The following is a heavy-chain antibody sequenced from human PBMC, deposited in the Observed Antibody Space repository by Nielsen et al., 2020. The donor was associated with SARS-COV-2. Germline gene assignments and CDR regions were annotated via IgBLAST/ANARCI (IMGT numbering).Heavy chain of an antibody. CDR3: ARDPASYYDFWSGYYAGFDP. Sequence: WVRQAPGQGLEWMGRINPNSGGTNYAQKFQGRVTMTRDTSISTVYMELSSLRSEDTAVYYCARDPASYYDFWSGYYAGFDPWGQGTLVTVSS. J-gene: IGHJ5*02. D-gene: IGHD3-3*01. V-gene: IGHV1-2*06. CDR2: INPNSGGT.